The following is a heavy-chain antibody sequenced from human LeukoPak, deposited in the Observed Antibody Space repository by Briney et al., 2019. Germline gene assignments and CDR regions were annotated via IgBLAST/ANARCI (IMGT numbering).Heavy chain of an antibody. CDR2: IYTSGNT. CDR3: ARDDYGDSDDAFDI. V-gene: IGHV4-4*07. CDR1: GGSISSYY. J-gene: IGHJ3*02. D-gene: IGHD4-17*01. Sequence: SETLSLTCTVSGGSISSYYWSWIRQPAGKGLEWTGRIYTSGNTNYNPSLKSRVTMSVDTSKNQFSLKLSSVTAADTAVYYCARDDYGDSDDAFDIWGQGTMVTVSS.